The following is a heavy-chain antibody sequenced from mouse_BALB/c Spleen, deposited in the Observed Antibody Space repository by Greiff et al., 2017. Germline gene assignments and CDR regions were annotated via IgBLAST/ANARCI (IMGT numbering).Heavy chain of an antibody. Sequence: QVQLQQSGAELVRPGVSVKISCKGSGYTFTDYAMHWVKQSHAKSLEWIGVISTYYGDASYNQKFKGKATMTVDKSSSTAYMELARLTSEDSAIYYCARGLLRAMDYWGQGTSVAGSS. J-gene: IGHJ4*01. D-gene: IGHD2-3*01. V-gene: IGHV1S137*01. CDR3: ARGLLRAMDY. CDR2: ISTYYGDA. CDR1: GYTFTDYA.